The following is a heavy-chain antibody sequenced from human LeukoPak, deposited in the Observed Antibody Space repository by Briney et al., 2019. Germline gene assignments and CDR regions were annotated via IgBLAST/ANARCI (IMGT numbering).Heavy chain of an antibody. CDR1: GFTFSSYG. CDR2: ISGSGGST. CDR3: AKDHSGSYYYFDY. V-gene: IGHV3-23*01. D-gene: IGHD1-26*01. Sequence: GGSLRLSCAASGFTFSSYGMSWVRQAPGKGLEWVSAISGSGGSTYYADSVKGRFTISRDNSKNTLYLQMNSLRAEDTAVYYCAKDHSGSYYYFDYWGQGTLVTVSS. J-gene: IGHJ4*02.